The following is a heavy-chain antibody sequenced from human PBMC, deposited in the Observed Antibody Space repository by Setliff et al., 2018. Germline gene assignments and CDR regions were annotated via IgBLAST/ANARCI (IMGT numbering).Heavy chain of an antibody. CDR2: IYPGDSDT. V-gene: IGHV5-51*01. CDR3: ARGRFDGWSFEYYGMDV. D-gene: IGHD3-10*01. Sequence: GASLKISCEGSGYSFTSYWIGWVRQVPGKGLEWMGIIYPGDSDTRYSPSFQGQVTISADKSISTAYLQWSSLKASDTAMYYCARGRFDGWSFEYYGMDVWGRGTTVTVSS. J-gene: IGHJ6*02. CDR1: GYSFTSYW.